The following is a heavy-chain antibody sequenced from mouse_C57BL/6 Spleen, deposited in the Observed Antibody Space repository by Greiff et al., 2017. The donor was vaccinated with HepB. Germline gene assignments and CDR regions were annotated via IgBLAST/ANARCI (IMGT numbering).Heavy chain of an antibody. CDR3: ARALDGYGAAY. Sequence: VQLKESGPGLVKPSQSLSLTCSVTGYSITSGYYWNWIRQFPGNKLEWMGYISYDGSNNYNPSLKNRISITRDTSKNQFFLKLNSVTTEDTATYYCARALDGYGAAYWGQGTLVTVSA. CDR1: GYSITSGYY. V-gene: IGHV3-6*01. D-gene: IGHD2-2*01. J-gene: IGHJ3*01. CDR2: ISYDGSN.